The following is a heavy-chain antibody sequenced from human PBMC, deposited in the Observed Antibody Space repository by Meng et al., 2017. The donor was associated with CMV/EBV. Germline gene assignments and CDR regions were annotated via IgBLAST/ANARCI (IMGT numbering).Heavy chain of an antibody. J-gene: IGHJ5*02. V-gene: IGHV4-39*01. CDR1: GGSISSSSYY. D-gene: IGHD3-22*01. CDR3: ARQGYYYDIGWFDP. Sequence: SETLSLTCTVSGGSISSSSYYWGWIRQPPGKGLEWIGSTYYSGSTYYNPSLKSRVTISVDTSKNQFSLKLSSVTAADTAVYYCARQGYYYDIGWFDPWGQGTLVTVSS. CDR2: TYYSGST.